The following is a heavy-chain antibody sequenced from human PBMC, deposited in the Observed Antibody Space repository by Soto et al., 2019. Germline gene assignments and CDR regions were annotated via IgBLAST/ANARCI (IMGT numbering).Heavy chain of an antibody. J-gene: IGHJ4*02. CDR2: IYYSGST. CDR3: ARRYGRNFDY. D-gene: IGHD1-20*01. Sequence: SDTLSLTCAVFCCSIRSYYWSWIRQPPGKGLEWIGYIYYSGSTNYNPSLKSRVTISVDTSKNQFSLNLSSVTAADTAVYYCARRYGRNFDYWGQGTLVTVS. CDR1: CCSIRSYY. V-gene: IGHV4-59*07.